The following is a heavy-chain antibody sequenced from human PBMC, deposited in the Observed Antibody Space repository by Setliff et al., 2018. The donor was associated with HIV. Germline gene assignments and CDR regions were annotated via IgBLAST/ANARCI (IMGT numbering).Heavy chain of an antibody. CDR1: DDSISSNY. J-gene: IGHJ4*02. V-gene: IGHV4-4*07. CDR2: IYTGGRA. D-gene: IGHD2-2*01. CDR3: ARDRMPMASWVPDK. Sequence: SETLSLTCTVSDDSISSNYWSWIRQSAGKGLEWVGRIYTGGRANYNPSLKGRVTMSVDTSKNQFSLNLSSVTAADTAVYYCARDRMPMASWVPDKWGQGTLVTVSS.